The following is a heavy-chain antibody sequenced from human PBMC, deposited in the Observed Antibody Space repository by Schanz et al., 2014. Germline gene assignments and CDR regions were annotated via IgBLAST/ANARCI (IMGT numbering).Heavy chain of an antibody. Sequence: QVQLLQSGAEVKKPGASVKVSCKASGYTFTSYGISWVRQAPGQGLEWMGWISAYNGNTNFAQKFQGRVTMTTDTSTSTVYMELRSLTSDDSAVYYCARDRDQWDGNYLDYWGQGTLVTVSS. CDR3: ARDRDQWDGNYLDY. CDR1: GYTFTSYG. V-gene: IGHV1-18*01. D-gene: IGHD1-26*01. CDR2: ISAYNGNT. J-gene: IGHJ4*02.